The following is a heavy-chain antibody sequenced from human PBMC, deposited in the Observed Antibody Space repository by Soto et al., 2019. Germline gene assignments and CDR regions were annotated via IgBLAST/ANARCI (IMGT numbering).Heavy chain of an antibody. CDR2: ISYDGSNK. J-gene: IGHJ4*02. Sequence: QVQLVESGGGVVQPGRSLRLSCAASGFTFSSYGMHWVRQAPGKGLEWVAVISYDGSNKYYADSVKGRFTISRDNSKNPPYLQMNRLRAEDTAVYYCAKDRNTPWGILWFGEGGVPTDYWGQGTLVTLSS. CDR1: GFTFSSYG. V-gene: IGHV3-30*18. D-gene: IGHD3-10*01. CDR3: AKDRNTPWGILWFGEGGVPTDY.